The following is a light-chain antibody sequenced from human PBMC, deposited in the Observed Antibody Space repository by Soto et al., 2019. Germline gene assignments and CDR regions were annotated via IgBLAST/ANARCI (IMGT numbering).Light chain of an antibody. Sequence: EIVLTQFPATLAFSPGERCTLSCRASQSVSRYLAWHQQKPGQTPRLLVYGASSRATGIPDRFSGSGSGTDFTLTISRLEPEDFAVYYCQQHGSSPITFGQGTRLEIK. CDR3: QQHGSSPIT. V-gene: IGKV3-20*01. J-gene: IGKJ5*01. CDR1: QSVSRY. CDR2: GAS.